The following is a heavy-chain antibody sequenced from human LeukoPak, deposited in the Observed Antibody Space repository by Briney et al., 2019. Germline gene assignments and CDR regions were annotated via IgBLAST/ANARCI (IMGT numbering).Heavy chain of an antibody. CDR2: IYYSGST. Sequence: SETLSLTCTVSGGSISSSSYYWGWIRQPPGKGLEWIGSIYYSGSTYYNPSLKSRVTISVDTSKNQFSLKLSSVTAADTAVYYCARDDSFPYDFWSAYFTGWFDPWGQGTLVTVSS. D-gene: IGHD3-3*01. CDR1: GGSISSSSYY. J-gene: IGHJ5*02. V-gene: IGHV4-39*07. CDR3: ARDDSFPYDFWSAYFTGWFDP.